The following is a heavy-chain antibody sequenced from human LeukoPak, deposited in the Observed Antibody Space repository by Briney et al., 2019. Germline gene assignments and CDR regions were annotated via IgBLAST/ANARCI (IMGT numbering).Heavy chain of an antibody. CDR1: GDSITSYH. CDR3: ARLGDILNGYYFDS. CDR2: IFISGST. J-gene: IGHJ4*02. Sequence: PSETLSLTCIVSGDSITSYHWSWIRQPAGKGLEYIGRIFISGSTNYNPSLKSRVTTSLDTSKNQFSLKLTSVTAADTAVYHCARLGDILNGYYFDSWGQGTLVSVSS. D-gene: IGHD3-9*01. V-gene: IGHV4-4*07.